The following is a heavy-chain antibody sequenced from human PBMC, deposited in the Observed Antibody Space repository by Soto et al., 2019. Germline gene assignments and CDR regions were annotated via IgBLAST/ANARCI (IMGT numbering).Heavy chain of an antibody. D-gene: IGHD6-19*01. CDR1: GVNFSDHD. CDR3: ARVSLASGCFPFDF. CDR2: TRNKANRHTT. Sequence: GGSLRLSCAASGVNFSDHDVDWVRQDPGKGLEWVARTRNKANRHTTEYAASVKGRFTISRDDSTSSLFLEMTTLKTDDTALYYCARVSLASGCFPFDFWGQGTLVPVSS. V-gene: IGHV3-72*01. J-gene: IGHJ4*01.